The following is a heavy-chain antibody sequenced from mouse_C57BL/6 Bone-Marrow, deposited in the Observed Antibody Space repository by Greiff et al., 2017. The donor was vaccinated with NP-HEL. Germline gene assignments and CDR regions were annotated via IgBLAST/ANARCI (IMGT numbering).Heavy chain of an antibody. CDR2: INPGSGGT. D-gene: IGHD1-3*01. CDR3: ARSGLFAY. Sequence: QVQLQQSGAELVRPGTSVKVSCKASGYAFTNYLIEWVKQRPGQGLEWIGVINPGSGGTNYNEKFKGKATLTADKSSSTAYMLRSSLTSEDSAVYFCARSGLFAYWGQGTLVTVSA. J-gene: IGHJ3*01. V-gene: IGHV1-54*01. CDR1: GYAFTNYL.